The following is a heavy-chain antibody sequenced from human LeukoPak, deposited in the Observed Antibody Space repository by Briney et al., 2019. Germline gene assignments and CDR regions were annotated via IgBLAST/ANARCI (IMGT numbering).Heavy chain of an antibody. J-gene: IGHJ4*02. CDR2: IYSGGST. V-gene: IGHV3-53*01. CDR1: GFTVSSNC. CDR3: AKGGAYYYDSSGYPFDY. D-gene: IGHD3-22*01. Sequence: GGSLRLSCAASGFTVSSNCMSWVRQAPGKGLEWVSVIYSGGSTYYADSVKGRFTISRDNSKNTLYLQMNSLRAEDTAVYYCAKGGAYYYDSSGYPFDYWGQGTLVTVSS.